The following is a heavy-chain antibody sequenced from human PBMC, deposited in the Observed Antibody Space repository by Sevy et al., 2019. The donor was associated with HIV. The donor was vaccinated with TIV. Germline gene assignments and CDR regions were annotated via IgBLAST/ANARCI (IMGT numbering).Heavy chain of an antibody. D-gene: IGHD6-13*01. CDR3: ARLFAAAHFDY. CDR1: GGSISSSSYY. CDR2: IYYSGST. Sequence: SETLSLTCTVSGGSISSSSYYWGWIRQPPGKGLEWLGSIYYSGSTYYNPSLKSRVTISVDTSKNQFSLKLSSVTAADTAVYYCARLFAAAHFDYWGQGTLVTVSS. V-gene: IGHV4-39*01. J-gene: IGHJ4*02.